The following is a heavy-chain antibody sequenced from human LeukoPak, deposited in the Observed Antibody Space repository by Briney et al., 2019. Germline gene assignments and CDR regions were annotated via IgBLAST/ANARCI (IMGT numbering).Heavy chain of an antibody. D-gene: IGHD3-22*01. CDR3: ARDHLPITMIVVVTYDY. V-gene: IGHV1-58*02. Sequence: SVKVSCKASGFTFTSSAMQWVRQARGQRLEWIGWIVVGSGNTNYAQKFQERVTITRDTSISTAYMELSRLRSDDTAVYYCARDHLPITMIVVVTYDYWGQGTLVTVSS. CDR1: GFTFTSSA. CDR2: IVVGSGNT. J-gene: IGHJ4*02.